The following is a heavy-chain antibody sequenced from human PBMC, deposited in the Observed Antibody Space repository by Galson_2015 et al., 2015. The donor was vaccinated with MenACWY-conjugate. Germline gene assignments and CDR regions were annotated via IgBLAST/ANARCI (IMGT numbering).Heavy chain of an antibody. CDR1: GYSFTTYW. J-gene: IGHJ6*02. V-gene: IGHV5-51*01. CDR2: ISPGDSNT. Sequence: QSGAEVKKPGESLKLSCKTSGYSFTTYWIAWVRQMPGTGLEWMGLISPGDSNTRYNPSFQGQVTISADKSISTAYLQWSSLKASDTAMYYCARHPPGGRGMDVWGQGTTVTVSS. D-gene: IGHD1-26*01. CDR3: ARHPPGGRGMDV.